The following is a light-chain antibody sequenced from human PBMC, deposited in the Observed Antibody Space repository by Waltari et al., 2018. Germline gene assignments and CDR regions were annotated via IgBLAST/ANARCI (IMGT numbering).Light chain of an antibody. CDR1: QSVSSN. CDR3: QQYNNWPRT. J-gene: IGKJ1*01. Sequence: EIVMTQPPATLSVSPGERATISCSASQSVSSNLAWYQQKPGQAPRLLLYGASTRATGIPARFSGSGSGTEFTLTISSLQSEDFAVYYCQQYNNWPRTFGQGTKVEIK. V-gene: IGKV3-15*01. CDR2: GAS.